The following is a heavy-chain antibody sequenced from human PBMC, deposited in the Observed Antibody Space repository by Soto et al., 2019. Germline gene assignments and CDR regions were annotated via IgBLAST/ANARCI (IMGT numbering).Heavy chain of an antibody. CDR2: INPNSGGT. V-gene: IGHV1-2*02. Sequence: ASVKVSCKASGYTLTGYYMHWVRQAPGQGLEWMGWINPNSGGTNYAQKFQGRVTMTRDTSISTAYMELSRLRSDDTAVYYCARENGYGLRTYYYDSSGYYYDYWGQGTLVTDS. CDR3: ARENGYGLRTYYYDSSGYYYDY. CDR1: GYTLTGYY. D-gene: IGHD3-22*01. J-gene: IGHJ4*02.